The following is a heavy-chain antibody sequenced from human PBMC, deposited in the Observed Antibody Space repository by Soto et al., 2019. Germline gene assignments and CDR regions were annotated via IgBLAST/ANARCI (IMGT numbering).Heavy chain of an antibody. CDR3: ARSAVTGGWFDP. CDR1: GGTLSSYT. J-gene: IGHJ5*02. Sequence: ASLKFSCKASGGTLSSYTTSWVRQAPGQGLGWMGRIIPILGIANYAQKFQGRVTITADKSTSTAYMELSSLRSEDTAVYYCARSAVTGGWFDPWGQGTLVTVSS. CDR2: IIPILGIA. D-gene: IGHD2-8*02. V-gene: IGHV1-69*02.